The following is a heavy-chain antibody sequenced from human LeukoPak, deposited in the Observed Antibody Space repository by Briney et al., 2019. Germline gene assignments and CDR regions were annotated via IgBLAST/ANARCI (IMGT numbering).Heavy chain of an antibody. Sequence: SVKVSCKASGGTFNSYAISWVRQAPGQGLEWMGGTIPIFGTANYAQKFQGRVTITTDESTSTAYMELSSLRSEDTAVYYCARDRYSSGWYGVYRCDYWGQGTLVTVSS. D-gene: IGHD6-19*01. CDR1: GGTFNSYA. CDR2: TIPIFGTA. J-gene: IGHJ4*02. CDR3: ARDRYSSGWYGVYRCDY. V-gene: IGHV1-69*05.